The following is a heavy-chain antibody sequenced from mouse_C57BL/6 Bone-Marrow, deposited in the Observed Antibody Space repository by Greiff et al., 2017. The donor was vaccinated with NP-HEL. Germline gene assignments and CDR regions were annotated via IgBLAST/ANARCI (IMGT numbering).Heavy chain of an antibody. CDR2: ISSGGSYT. Sequence: DVKLVESGGDLVKPGGSLKLSCAASGFTFSSYGMSWVRQTPDKRLEWVATISSGGSYTYYPDSVKGRVTISRDNAKNTLYLQMSSLKSEDTAMYYCARRYYYAMDYWGQGTSVTVSS. CDR1: GFTFSSYG. J-gene: IGHJ4*01. CDR3: ARRYYYAMDY. V-gene: IGHV5-6*02.